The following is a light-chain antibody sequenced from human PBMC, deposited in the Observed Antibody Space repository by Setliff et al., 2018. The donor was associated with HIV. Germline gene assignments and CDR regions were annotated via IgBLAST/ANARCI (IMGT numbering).Light chain of an antibody. CDR1: SSDVGSYDL. V-gene: IGLV2-23*02. CDR3: CSYTGTITFV. Sequence: LTQPASVSGSPGQSITISCTGTSSDVGSYDLVSWYQQHPGKAPKVMIYEVSKRPSGVSNRFSGSKSGNTASLTISGLQAEDEADYYCCSYTGTITFVFGIGTKV. J-gene: IGLJ1*01. CDR2: EVS.